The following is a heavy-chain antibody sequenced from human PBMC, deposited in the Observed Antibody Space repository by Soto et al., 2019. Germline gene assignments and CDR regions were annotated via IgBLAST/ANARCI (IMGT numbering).Heavy chain of an antibody. CDR3: AKEWSDARTRENCGLVDY. J-gene: IGHJ4*02. Sequence: PGGSLRLSCAASGFTFSSYAMAWVRQAPGKGLEWVSTIRASGTSTYYADSVEGRFSISRDNSKNTLYLQMNSLRAEDTAVYYCAKEWSDARTRENCGLVDYCAQGALVTV. D-gene: IGHD1-1*01. V-gene: IGHV3-23*01. CDR1: GFTFSSYA. CDR2: IRASGTST.